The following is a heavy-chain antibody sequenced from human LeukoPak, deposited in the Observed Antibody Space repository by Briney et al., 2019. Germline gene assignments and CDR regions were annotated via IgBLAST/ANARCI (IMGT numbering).Heavy chain of an antibody. CDR3: ARGGDSSGYYFFGAFDT. D-gene: IGHD3-22*01. V-gene: IGHV1-69*04. Sequence: ASVKVSCKASGDTFSGYALTWVRQAPGQGLEWMGRITLILGTADYAQKFRGRVAITADKNTSTTYMELTSLRSEDTAVYYCARGGDSSGYYFFGAFDTWGQGTMVTVSS. J-gene: IGHJ3*02. CDR2: ITLILGTA. CDR1: GDTFSGYA.